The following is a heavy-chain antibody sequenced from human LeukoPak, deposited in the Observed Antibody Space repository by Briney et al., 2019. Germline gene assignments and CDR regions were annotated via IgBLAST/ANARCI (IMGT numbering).Heavy chain of an antibody. V-gene: IGHV3-23*01. CDR2: ISGSGGST. D-gene: IGHD6-13*01. CDR3: AKDLPLKPNLYSSSWGDAFDI. J-gene: IGHJ3*02. CDR1: GFTFSSYA. Sequence: GGSLRLSCAASGFTFSSYAMSWVRQAPGKGLEWVSAISGSGGSTYYADSVKGRFTISRDNSKNTLYLQMNSLRAEDTAVYYCAKDLPLKPNLYSSSWGDAFDIWGQGTMVTVSS.